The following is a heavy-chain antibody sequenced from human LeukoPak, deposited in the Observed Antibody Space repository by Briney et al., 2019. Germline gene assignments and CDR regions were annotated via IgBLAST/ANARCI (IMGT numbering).Heavy chain of an antibody. J-gene: IGHJ4*02. CDR1: GFTFTTSW. Sequence: GGSLRLSCAASGFTFTTSWMHWFRQAPGKGLVWVSRIESDGTSTTYADSVKGRFTISRDNAKNTLYLQMNSLRDEDTAVYFCARARRPYYFDSWGQGTLVTVSS. V-gene: IGHV3-74*01. CDR2: IESDGTST. CDR3: ARARRPYYFDS.